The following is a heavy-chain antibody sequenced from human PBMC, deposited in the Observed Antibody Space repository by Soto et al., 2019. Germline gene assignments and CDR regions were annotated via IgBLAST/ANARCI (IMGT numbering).Heavy chain of an antibody. V-gene: IGHV3-21*01. J-gene: IGHJ6*02. CDR2: ISSSSSYI. Sequence: GGSLRLSCAASGFTFSSYSMNWVRQAPGKGLEWVSSISSSSSYIYYADSVKGRFTISRDNAKNSLYLQMNSLRAEDTAVYYCARGGEPVAGPIGGMDVWGQGTTVTVSS. CDR3: ARGGEPVAGPIGGMDV. CDR1: GFTFSSYS. D-gene: IGHD6-19*01.